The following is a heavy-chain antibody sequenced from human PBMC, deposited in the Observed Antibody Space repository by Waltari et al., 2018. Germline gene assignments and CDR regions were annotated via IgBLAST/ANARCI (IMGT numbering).Heavy chain of an antibody. CDR2: VHPSGRT. CDR1: DDSMRDSCW. CDR3: ARDRGRGLYLES. Sequence: QLQLQESGPGLVKPSGTLSLTCAVSDDSMRDSCWWSWVRQAPGKGLEWIGQVHPSGRTNYNPSFASRVTISLDTSINQFSLKLTSAAAADTAVYYCARDRGRGLYLESWGQGALITVSP. J-gene: IGHJ4*02. D-gene: IGHD2-15*01. V-gene: IGHV4-4*02.